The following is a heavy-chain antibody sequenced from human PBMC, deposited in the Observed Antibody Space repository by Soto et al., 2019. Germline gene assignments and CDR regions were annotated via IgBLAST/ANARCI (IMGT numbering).Heavy chain of an antibody. J-gene: IGHJ4*02. CDR3: ARGRRTVYYYGSGSFYFDY. CDR1: GASFSGYY. D-gene: IGHD3-10*01. CDR2: INHSGRT. V-gene: IGHV4-34*01. Sequence: ADTLSLTCAIYGASFSGYYWVWIRQPRGKGLEWIGEINHSGRTNYNPSLKRRVTIAVDASKNQFSLKLSSVTAADTAVYYCARGRRTVYYYGSGSFYFDYWGQGTLVTVPS.